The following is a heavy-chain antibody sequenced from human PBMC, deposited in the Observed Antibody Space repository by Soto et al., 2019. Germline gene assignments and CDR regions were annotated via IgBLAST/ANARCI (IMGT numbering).Heavy chain of an antibody. D-gene: IGHD3-10*02. CDR2: IFHTGET. V-gene: IGHV4-30-4*08. CDR1: GASISSGDYY. J-gene: IGHJ3*01. CDR3: ARSHYVLGAFDG. Sequence: QVQLQESGPGLVKPSETLSLTCTVSGASISSGDYYWSWIRQSPGKGLQWNGYIFHTGETFYTPYLATRLSSSSDASKNQFSLNLNSVPAADTAVYFCARSHYVLGAFDGWGPGTVVTVSS.